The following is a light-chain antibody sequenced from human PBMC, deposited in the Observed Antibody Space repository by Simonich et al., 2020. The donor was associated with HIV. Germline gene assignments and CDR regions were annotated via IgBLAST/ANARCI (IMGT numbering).Light chain of an antibody. CDR2: AAS. CDR3: QQANSFPPA. Sequence: DIQMTQSPSSLSASVGDRVTITCRASQSITNYLNWYQQKPGKAPKLLIYAASSLQSGVSSRFSGSGSGTDFTLTISSLQPEDFATYYCQQANSFPPAFGGGTKVEIK. CDR1: QSITNY. J-gene: IGKJ4*01. V-gene: IGKV1-39*01.